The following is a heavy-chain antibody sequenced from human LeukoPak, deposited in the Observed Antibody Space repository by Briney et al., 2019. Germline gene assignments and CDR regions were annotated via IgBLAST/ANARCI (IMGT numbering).Heavy chain of an antibody. D-gene: IGHD6-19*01. Sequence: GASVKVSCEVSGYTLTELSMHWVRQAPGKGLEWMGGFDPEDGETTYAQKFQGRVTMTEDTSTDTAYMELSSLRSEDTAVYYCATTSIAVADFDYWGQGTLVTVSS. J-gene: IGHJ4*02. CDR2: FDPEDGET. CDR1: GYTLTELS. CDR3: ATTSIAVADFDY. V-gene: IGHV1-24*01.